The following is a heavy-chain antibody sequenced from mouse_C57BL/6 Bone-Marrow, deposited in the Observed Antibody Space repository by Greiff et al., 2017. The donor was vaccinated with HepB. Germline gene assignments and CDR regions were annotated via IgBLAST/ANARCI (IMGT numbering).Heavy chain of an antibody. CDR1: GYTFTSYW. J-gene: IGHJ3*01. D-gene: IGHD1-1*01. CDR3: ATTVVATPRFAY. CDR2: IHPSDSDT. V-gene: IGHV1-74*01. Sequence: QVQLQQPGAELVKPGASVKVSCKASGYTFTSYWMHWVKQRPGQGLEWIGRIHPSDSDTNYNQKFKGKATLTVDKSSSTAYMQLSSLTSEDSAVYYCATTVVATPRFAYWGQGTLVTVSA.